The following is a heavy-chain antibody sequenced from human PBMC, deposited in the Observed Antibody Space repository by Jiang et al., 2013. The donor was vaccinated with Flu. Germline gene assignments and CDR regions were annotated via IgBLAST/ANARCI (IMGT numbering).Heavy chain of an antibody. CDR1: GFTFSDHY. V-gene: IGHV3-11*01. D-gene: IGHD3-10*01. Sequence: GGSLRLSCVASGFTFSDHYMSWIRQAPGKGLEWVSYISSSGSNIYYEDSVKGRFTISRDNAKNSLYLQMNSLRAEDTAVYYCATFNYYGSGSLDCWGQGTLVTVSS. CDR2: ISSSGSNI. J-gene: IGHJ4*02. CDR3: ATFNYYGSGSLDC.